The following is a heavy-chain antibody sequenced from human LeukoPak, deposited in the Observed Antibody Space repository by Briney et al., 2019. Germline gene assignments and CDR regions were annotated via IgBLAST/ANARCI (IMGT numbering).Heavy chain of an antibody. Sequence: PSETLSLTCTVSGGSISSDYWSWIRQPPGKGLEWIGYIYYSGSTDYNPSLKSRVTISVDTSKNQFSLKLRSVTTADTAVYYCARVYQPQYYSYYTDVWGKGTTVTVSS. V-gene: IGHV4-59*01. CDR1: GGSISSDY. CDR2: IYYSGST. D-gene: IGHD2-2*01. J-gene: IGHJ6*03. CDR3: ARVYQPQYYSYYTDV.